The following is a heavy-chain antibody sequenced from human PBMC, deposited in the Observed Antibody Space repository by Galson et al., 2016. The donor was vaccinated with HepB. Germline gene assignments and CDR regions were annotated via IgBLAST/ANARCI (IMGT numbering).Heavy chain of an antibody. CDR1: GLTFSEYW. CDR3: TDGGGIAAAARGLNH. D-gene: IGHD6-13*01. J-gene: IGHJ5*02. V-gene: IGHV3-49*04. Sequence: SLRLSCAVSGLTFSEYWMTWVRQAPGKGLEWVGFISSKAYGGTTEFAASVKDRFTISRDDSKSIAYLQMNSLKIEDTAVYYCTDGGGIAAAARGLNHWGQGTLVTVSS. CDR2: ISSKAYGGTT.